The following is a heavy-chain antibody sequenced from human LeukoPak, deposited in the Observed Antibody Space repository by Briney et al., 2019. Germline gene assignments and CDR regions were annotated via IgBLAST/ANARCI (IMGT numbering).Heavy chain of an antibody. CDR2: FYYSGST. J-gene: IGHJ2*01. Sequence: KPSETLSLTCTVSGGSISSSSYYWGWIRQPPGKGLEWIGSFYYSGSTYYNPPLKSRVTVSGDTSKNQFSLKVTSVTAADTAVYYCARVRGQPSWGSFWYFDLWGRGTLVTVSS. CDR3: ARVRGQPSWGSFWYFDL. V-gene: IGHV4-39*01. CDR1: GGSISSSSYY. D-gene: IGHD7-27*01.